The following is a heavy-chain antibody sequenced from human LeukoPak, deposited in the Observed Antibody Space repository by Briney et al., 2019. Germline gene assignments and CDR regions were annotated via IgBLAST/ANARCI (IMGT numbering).Heavy chain of an antibody. CDR1: GFTFSSYW. CDR2: INSDGSST. Sequence: PGGSLRLSCAASGFTFSSYWMHWVRQAPGKGLVWVSRINSDGSSTSYADSVKGRFTISRDNSKNTLYLQMNSLRAEDTAVYYCAREQWFGELPSFYYYYGMDVWGKGTTVTVSS. J-gene: IGHJ6*04. D-gene: IGHD3-10*01. V-gene: IGHV3-74*01. CDR3: AREQWFGELPSFYYYYGMDV.